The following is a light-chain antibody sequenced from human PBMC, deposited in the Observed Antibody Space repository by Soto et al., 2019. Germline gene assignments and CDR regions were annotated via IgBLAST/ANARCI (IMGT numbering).Light chain of an antibody. CDR3: MQTLQTPWT. CDR1: QSLLHSNGYTY. CDR2: LGS. V-gene: IGKV2-28*01. Sequence: DIVMTQSPLSLPVTPGEPASISCRSSQSLLHSNGYTYLDWYLQKAGQSPQLLIYLGSNRASGVPDRFSGSGSGTDFTLKISRVEADDVGDYYCMQTLQTPWTFGQGTKVDIK. J-gene: IGKJ1*01.